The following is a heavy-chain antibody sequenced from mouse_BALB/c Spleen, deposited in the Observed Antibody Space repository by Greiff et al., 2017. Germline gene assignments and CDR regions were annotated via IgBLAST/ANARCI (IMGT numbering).Heavy chain of an antibody. D-gene: IGHD2-14*01. J-gene: IGHJ4*01. CDR3: ARDPSILGHYRYYAMDY. V-gene: IGHV2-6-7*01. CDR1: GFSLTGYG. CDR2: IWGDGST. Sequence: VQRVESGPGLVAPSQSLSITCTVSGFSLTGYGVNWVRQPPGKGLEWLGMIWGDGSTDYNSALKSRLSISKDNSKSQVFLKMNSLQTDDTARYYCARDPSILGHYRYYAMDYWGQGTSVTVSS.